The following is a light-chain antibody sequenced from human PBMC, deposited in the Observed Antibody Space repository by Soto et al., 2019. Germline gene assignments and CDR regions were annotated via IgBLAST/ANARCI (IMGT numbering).Light chain of an antibody. Sequence: EIVLTQSPGTLSLSPGERATLSCGASQSVSSSCLAWYQQKPGQAPRLLIYGASSRATGIPDRFSGSGSGTDFTLTITRLEPEDFAVYHCQQYGRSTQTFGQGTKVDIK. J-gene: IGKJ1*01. V-gene: IGKV3-20*01. CDR2: GAS. CDR1: QSVSSSC. CDR3: QQYGRSTQT.